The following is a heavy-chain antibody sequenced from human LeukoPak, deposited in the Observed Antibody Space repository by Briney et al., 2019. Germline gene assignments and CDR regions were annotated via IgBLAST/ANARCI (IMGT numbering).Heavy chain of an antibody. Sequence: SETLSLTCTVSGGSISSSSYYWGWIRQPPGAGLEWLGSIYYSGSTYYNPSLKSRVTISVDTSKNQFSLKLSSVTAADTAVYYCARAAAGFWSGYWSPIDYWGQGTLVTVSS. CDR2: IYYSGST. CDR3: ARAAAGFWSGYWSPIDY. J-gene: IGHJ4*02. D-gene: IGHD3-3*01. V-gene: IGHV4-39*07. CDR1: GGSISSSSYY.